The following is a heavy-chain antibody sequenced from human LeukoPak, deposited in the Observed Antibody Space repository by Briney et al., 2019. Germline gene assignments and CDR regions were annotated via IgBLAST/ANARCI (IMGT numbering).Heavy chain of an antibody. CDR2: ISTSATTI. D-gene: IGHD4-17*01. V-gene: IGHV3-48*03. J-gene: IGHJ6*03. CDR3: ARARFETTVTALIRKKNYYYYYMDV. CDR1: GFTYSSFE. Sequence: PGGSLRLSCAASGFTYSSFEMNWVRQPPGKGLEWIAYISTSATTIYYADSVKGRFTISRDNARNSLYLQMNSLRVEDTAVYYCARARFETTVTALIRKKNYYYYYMDVWGKGTTVTVSS.